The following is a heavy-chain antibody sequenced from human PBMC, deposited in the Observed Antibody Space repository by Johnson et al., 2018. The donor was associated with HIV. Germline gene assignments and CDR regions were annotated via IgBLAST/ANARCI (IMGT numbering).Heavy chain of an antibody. CDR3: ARRIYYYDSSGTEDAFDI. CDR2: IYSGGST. V-gene: IGHV3-66*01. CDR1: GFTVSSNY. D-gene: IGHD3-22*01. Sequence: VQLVESGGGLIQPGGSLRLSCAASGFTVSSNYMSWVRQAPGKGLEWVSVIYSGGSTYYADSVKGRFTISRDNSKNTLYLQMNSLIAEDTAVYYCARRIYYYDSSGTEDAFDIWGQGTMVTVSS. J-gene: IGHJ3*02.